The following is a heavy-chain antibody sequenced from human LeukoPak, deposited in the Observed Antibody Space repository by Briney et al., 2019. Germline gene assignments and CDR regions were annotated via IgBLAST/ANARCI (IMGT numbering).Heavy chain of an antibody. CDR3: AKDPLYGDYTGWFDP. Sequence: PGGSLGLSCAASGFTFSSYAKSWVRQAPGKGLEWVSAISGSGGSTYYADSVKGRFTISRDNSKNTLYLQMNSLRAEDTAVYYCAKDPLYGDYTGWFDPWGQGTLVTVSS. V-gene: IGHV3-23*01. CDR1: GFTFSSYA. CDR2: ISGSGGST. D-gene: IGHD4-17*01. J-gene: IGHJ5*02.